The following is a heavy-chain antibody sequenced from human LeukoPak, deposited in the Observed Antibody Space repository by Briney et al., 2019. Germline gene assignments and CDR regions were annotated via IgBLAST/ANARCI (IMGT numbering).Heavy chain of an antibody. Sequence: PSETLSLTCAVYGGSFSRYYWSWIRQPPGKGLEWIGEINHSGSTNYNPSLKSRVTISVDTSKNQFYLKLSSVTAADTAVYYCARGPPYYYDSRGNHTSYYYYYGMDVWGQGTTVTVSS. CDR3: ARGPPYYYDSRGNHTSYYYYYGMDV. CDR2: INHSGST. D-gene: IGHD3-22*01. CDR1: GGSFSRYY. V-gene: IGHV4-34*01. J-gene: IGHJ6*02.